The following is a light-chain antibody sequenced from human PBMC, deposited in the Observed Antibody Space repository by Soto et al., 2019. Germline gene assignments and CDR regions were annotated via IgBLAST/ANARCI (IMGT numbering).Light chain of an antibody. V-gene: IGLV2-14*01. CDR1: SSDVGGYNY. CDR3: NSYAGSNTLGV. Sequence: QSVLTQPASVSGSLGQSITISCTGTSSDVGGYNYVSWYQQHPGKAPKLVIFDVSRRPSGVSNRFSCAKSGNTASLTISGLQAEDEADYYCNSYAGSNTLGVFGGGTKLTVL. J-gene: IGLJ3*02. CDR2: DVS.